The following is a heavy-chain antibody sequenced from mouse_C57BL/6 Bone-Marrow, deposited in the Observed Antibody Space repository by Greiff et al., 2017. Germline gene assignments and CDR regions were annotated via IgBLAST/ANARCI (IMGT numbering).Heavy chain of an antibody. D-gene: IGHD2-3*01. V-gene: IGHV5-16*01. Sequence: EVKLMESEGGLVQPGSSMKLSCTASGFTFSDYYMAWVRQVPEKGLEWVANINYDGSSTYYLDSLKSRFIISRDNAKNILYLQMSSLKSEDTATYYCAREDGYYVYWYFDVWGTGTTVTVSS. J-gene: IGHJ1*03. CDR2: INYDGSST. CDR1: GFTFSDYY. CDR3: AREDGYYVYWYFDV.